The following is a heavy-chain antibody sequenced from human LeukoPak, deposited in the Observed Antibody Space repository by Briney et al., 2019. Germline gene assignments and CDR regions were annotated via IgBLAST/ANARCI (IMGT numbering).Heavy chain of an antibody. CDR1: GYTFTSYG. J-gene: IGHJ6*04. CDR3: ATGPGYSSGWYTDV. V-gene: IGHV1-18*01. Sequence: ASVKVSCKASGYTFTSYGISWVRQAPGQGLEWMGWISAYNGNTNYAQKLQGRVTMTTDTSTSTAYMELRSLRSDHTAVYRCATGPGYSSGWYTDVWGKGTTVTVSS. CDR2: ISAYNGNT. D-gene: IGHD6-19*01.